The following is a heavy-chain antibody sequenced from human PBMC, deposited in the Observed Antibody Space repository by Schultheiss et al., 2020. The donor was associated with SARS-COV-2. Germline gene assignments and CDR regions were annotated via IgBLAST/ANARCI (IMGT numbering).Heavy chain of an antibody. CDR2: IKSKSDGGTI. CDR1: GFTFSNYA. D-gene: IGHD3-9*01. V-gene: IGHV3-15*01. J-gene: IGHJ4*02. Sequence: GGSLRLSCAASGFTFSNYAMSWVRQPPGKGLEWVGRIKSKSDGGTIDYAAPVKGRFTISRDDSKNTLYLQMNSLKTEDTAVYYCTTDELVLRYFDNWGQGTLVTVSS. CDR3: TTDELVLRYFDN.